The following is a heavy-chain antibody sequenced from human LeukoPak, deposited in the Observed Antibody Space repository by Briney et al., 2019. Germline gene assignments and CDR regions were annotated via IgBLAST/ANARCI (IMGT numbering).Heavy chain of an antibody. Sequence: PGGSLRLSCAASGFTFSNYWMSWVRQAPGKGLEWVANIEEDGTREDYVDSVRGRFTVSRDNANNSVYLQMNSLRAEDMAVYYCVSQQLAPPWGQGTLVTVSS. J-gene: IGHJ5*02. CDR3: VSQQLAPP. D-gene: IGHD5-24*01. CDR1: GFTFSNYW. CDR2: IEEDGTRE. V-gene: IGHV3-7*01.